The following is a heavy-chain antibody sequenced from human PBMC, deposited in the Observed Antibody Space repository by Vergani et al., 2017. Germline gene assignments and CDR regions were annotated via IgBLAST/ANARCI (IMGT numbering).Heavy chain of an antibody. CDR3: AKEASEDSSGYYYHFDY. Sequence: VQLVESRGVLVQPGGSLRLSCAASGFTFSSYGMHWVRQAPGKGLEWVAFIRYDGSNKYYADSVKGRFTISRDNSKNTLYLQMNSLRAEDTAVYYCAKEASEDSSGYYYHFDYWGQGTLVTVSS. CDR1: GFTFSSYG. J-gene: IGHJ4*02. CDR2: IRYDGSNK. D-gene: IGHD3-22*01. V-gene: IGHV3-30*02.